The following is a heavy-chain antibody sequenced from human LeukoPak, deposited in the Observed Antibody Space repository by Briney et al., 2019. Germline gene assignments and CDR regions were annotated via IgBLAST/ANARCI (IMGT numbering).Heavy chain of an antibody. CDR2: ISSSSSYI. CDR1: GFTFSTYS. J-gene: IGHJ6*03. V-gene: IGHV3-21*01. Sequence: GGSLRLSCTASGFTFSTYSMNWVRQAPGKGLEWVSSISSSSSYIYYADSVKGRFTISRDNAKNSLSLQMNSLRAEDTAVYYCARAVVDSAAMGYRRGYYYYYYMDVWGKGTTVTVSS. CDR3: ARAVVDSAAMGYRRGYYYYYYMDV. D-gene: IGHD2-2*01.